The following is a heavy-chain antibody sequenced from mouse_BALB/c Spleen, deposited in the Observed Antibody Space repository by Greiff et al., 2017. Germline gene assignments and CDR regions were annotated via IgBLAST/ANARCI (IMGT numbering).Heavy chain of an antibody. J-gene: IGHJ1*01. CDR1: GFAFSSYD. CDR2: ISSGGGST. D-gene: IGHD2-1*01. V-gene: IGHV5-12-1*01. CDR3: ARHDGNYVYWYFDV. Sequence: EVQGVESGGGLVKPGGSLKLSCAASGFAFSSYDMSWVRQTPEKRLEWVAYISSGGGSTYYPDTVKGRFTISRDNAKNTLYLQMSSLKSEDTAMYYCARHDGNYVYWYFDVWGAGTTVTVSS.